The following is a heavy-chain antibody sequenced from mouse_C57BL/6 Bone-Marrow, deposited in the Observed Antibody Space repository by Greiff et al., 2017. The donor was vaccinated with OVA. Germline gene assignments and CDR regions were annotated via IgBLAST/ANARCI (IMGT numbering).Heavy chain of an antibody. D-gene: IGHD4-1*01. CDR2: ILPGSGST. V-gene: IGHV1-9*01. J-gene: IGHJ3*01. CDR3: ARRGLTAWFAY. Sequence: KLSCKATGYTFTGYWIEWVKQRPGHGLEWIGEILPGSGSTNYNEKFKGKATFTADTSSNTAIMQLSSLTTEDAAIYYCARRGLTAWFAYWGQGTLVTVSA. CDR1: GYTFTGYW.